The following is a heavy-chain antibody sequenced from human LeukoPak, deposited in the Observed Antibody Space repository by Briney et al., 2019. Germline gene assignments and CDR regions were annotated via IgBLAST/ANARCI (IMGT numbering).Heavy chain of an antibody. V-gene: IGHV4-39*01. D-gene: IGHD1-1*01. J-gene: IGHJ4*02. Sequence: SETLSLTCTVSSGSVNSSIYYWGWIRQPPGKGLEWIGSRYYSGSTYYNPSLKSRVTMFVDTSKNQFSLKLSSVTAADTAVYYCARLATVFDFWGQGTLVTVSS. CDR2: RYYSGST. CDR1: SGSVNSSIYY. CDR3: ARLATVFDF.